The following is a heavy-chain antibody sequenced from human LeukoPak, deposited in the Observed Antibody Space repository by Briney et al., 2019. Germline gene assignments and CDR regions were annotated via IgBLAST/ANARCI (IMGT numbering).Heavy chain of an antibody. CDR3: AKLSVAARIDS. CDR2: ISSSGHTI. D-gene: IGHD6-19*01. Sequence: GGSLRLSCAASGFTFSDYYMTWIRQAPGKGLEWVSSISSSGHTIYYADSVKGRFTISMDNAKDSLSLQMHSLRADDTAVYFCAKLSVAARIDSWGQGTLVTVSS. V-gene: IGHV3-11*01. J-gene: IGHJ4*02. CDR1: GFTFSDYY.